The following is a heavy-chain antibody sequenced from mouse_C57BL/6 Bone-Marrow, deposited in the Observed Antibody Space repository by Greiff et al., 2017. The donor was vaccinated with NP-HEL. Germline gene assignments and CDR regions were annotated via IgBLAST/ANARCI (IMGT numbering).Heavy chain of an antibody. J-gene: IGHJ3*01. Sequence: QVQLQQSGPGLVQPSQCLSITCTVSGFSLTSYGVHWVRQSPGKGLEWLGVLWSGGSTDYNAAFISRLSISKDNSKSQVFFKMNSLQADDTAIYYCARNPPYYYGSSWAWFAYWGQGTLVTVSA. CDR1: GFSLTSYG. CDR3: ARNPPYYYGSSWAWFAY. CDR2: LWSGGST. D-gene: IGHD1-1*01. V-gene: IGHV2-2*01.